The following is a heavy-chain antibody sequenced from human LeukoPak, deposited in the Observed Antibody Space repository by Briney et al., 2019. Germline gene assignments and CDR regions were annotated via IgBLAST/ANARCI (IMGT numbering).Heavy chain of an antibody. D-gene: IGHD1-7*01. CDR3: GRLTASGSTASGLNYFDS. J-gene: IGHJ4*02. V-gene: IGHV3-7*01. CDR1: GFTFTTYW. CDR2: IKRDGGEQ. Sequence: PGGTLRLSCAASGFTFTTYWMSWVRQAPGKGLEWVANIKRDGGEQFYVDSVKGRFTISRDNAKNPLYLQLNSLRAEDTAVYYCGRLTASGSTASGLNYFDSWGQGTLVTVSS.